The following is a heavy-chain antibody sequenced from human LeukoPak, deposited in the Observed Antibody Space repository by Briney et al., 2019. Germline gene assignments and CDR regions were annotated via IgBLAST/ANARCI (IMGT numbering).Heavy chain of an antibody. CDR1: GGSFSGYY. CDR2: INHSGST. J-gene: IGHJ6*02. D-gene: IGHD3-16*02. CDR3: ARSRYDYVWGSYRSRDYYYGMDV. V-gene: IGHV4-34*01. Sequence: SETLSLTCAVYGGSFSGYYWSWIRQPPGKGLEWIGEINHSGSTNYNPSLKSRVTISVDTSKNQFSLKLSSVTAADTAVYYCARSRYDYVWGSYRSRDYYYGMDVWGQGTTVTVSS.